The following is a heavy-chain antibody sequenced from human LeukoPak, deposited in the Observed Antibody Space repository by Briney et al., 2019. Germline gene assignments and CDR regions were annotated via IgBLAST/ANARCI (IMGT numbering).Heavy chain of an antibody. D-gene: IGHD3-10*01. J-gene: IGHJ3*02. CDR1: GGSISSYY. CDR3: AATYYYGSGSYNAFDI. Sequence: PSETLSLTCTVSGGSISSYYWSWIRQPPGKGLEWIGYIYYSGSTNYNPSLKSRVTISVDTSKNQFSLKLSPVTAADTAVYYCAATYYYGSGSYNAFDIWGQGTMVTVSS. CDR2: IYYSGST. V-gene: IGHV4-59*01.